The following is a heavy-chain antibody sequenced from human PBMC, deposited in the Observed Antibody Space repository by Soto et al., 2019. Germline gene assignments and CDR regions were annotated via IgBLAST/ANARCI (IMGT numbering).Heavy chain of an antibody. Sequence: EVQLLESGGGLVQPGGSLRLSCAASGFTFSSYAMSWVRQAPGKGLEWVAAIDGGGSGTYYADSVKGRFTISRDSSKNTLLLQMTGLRVGDSAVYYCGKDAVRQWLALGLSCGQGTGVTVSS. D-gene: IGHD6-19*01. J-gene: IGHJ3*01. V-gene: IGHV3-23*01. CDR3: GKDAVRQWLALGLS. CDR1: GFTFSSYA. CDR2: IDGGGSGT.